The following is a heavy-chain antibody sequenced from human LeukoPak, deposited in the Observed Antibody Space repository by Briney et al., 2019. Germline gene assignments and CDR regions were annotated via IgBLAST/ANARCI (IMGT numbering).Heavy chain of an antibody. CDR3: SRYGYTSAIDA. CDR1: GFTFSTSA. V-gene: IGHV3-23*01. D-gene: IGHD5-18*01. J-gene: IGHJ4*02. Sequence: GRSLRLSCAASGFTFSTSAMIWVRQPPGKRLGWVSSIFQGGAEIHYADSVRGRFTISRDNSKSTMFLQMNSLRAEDTAVYYCSRYGYTSAIDAWGQGTLVTVSS. CDR2: IFQGGAEI.